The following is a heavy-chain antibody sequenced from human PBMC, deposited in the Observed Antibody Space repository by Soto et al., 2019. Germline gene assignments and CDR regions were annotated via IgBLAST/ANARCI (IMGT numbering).Heavy chain of an antibody. D-gene: IGHD5-12*01. J-gene: IGHJ6*02. CDR2: MAYDGSNE. CDR3: AKNTVGLSRYYYYGMDV. V-gene: IGHV3-30*18. CDR1: VSTFSSFG. Sequence: GGSLRLSCAASVSTFSSFGIHWVRQAPGKGLEWVAVMAYDGSNEYYADSVRGRFTISRDNSKSTVYLQMNSLRPEDTAVYYCAKNTVGLSRYYYYGMDVWGQGTTVTVSS.